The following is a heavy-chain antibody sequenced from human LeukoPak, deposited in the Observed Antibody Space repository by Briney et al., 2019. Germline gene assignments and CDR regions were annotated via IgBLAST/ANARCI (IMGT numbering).Heavy chain of an antibody. CDR1: GGSFSGYY. CDR2: INHSGST. J-gene: IGHJ6*02. Sequence: SETLSLTCAVYGGSFSGYYWSWIRQPPGKGLEWIGEINHSGSTDYNPSLKSRVTISVDTSKNQFSLKLSSVTAADTAVYYCARGKPYYYYGMDVWGQGTTVTVSS. CDR3: ARGKPYYYYGMDV. D-gene: IGHD1-14*01. V-gene: IGHV4-34*01.